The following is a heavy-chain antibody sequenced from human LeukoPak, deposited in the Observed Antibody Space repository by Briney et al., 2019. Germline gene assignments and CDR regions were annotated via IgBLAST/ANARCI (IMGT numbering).Heavy chain of an antibody. D-gene: IGHD3-3*01. Sequence: PGRSLRLSCAASGFTFSSYGMHWVRQAPGKGLEWVAVIWYDGSNKYYADSVKGRFTISRDNSKNTLYLQMNSLRAEDTAVYYCAREPYDFWSGYYSPPSYGMDVWGQGTTVTVSS. V-gene: IGHV3-33*01. CDR3: AREPYDFWSGYYSPPSYGMDV. J-gene: IGHJ6*02. CDR2: IWYDGSNK. CDR1: GFTFSSYG.